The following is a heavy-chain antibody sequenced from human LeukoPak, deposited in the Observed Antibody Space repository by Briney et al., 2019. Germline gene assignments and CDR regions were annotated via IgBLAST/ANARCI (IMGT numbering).Heavy chain of an antibody. V-gene: IGHV3-74*01. D-gene: IGHD4-11*01. CDR1: GFTFSRYW. CDR2: MNSDGSTT. Sequence: GGSLRLSCAASGFTFSRYWMHGVRQAPGEGLVWVSRMNSDGSTTNYADSVKGRFTISRDNAKNTLYLQMNSLRAEDTAVYYCARGAEHDYKDWGQGTLVTVSS. CDR3: ARGAEHDYKD. J-gene: IGHJ4*02.